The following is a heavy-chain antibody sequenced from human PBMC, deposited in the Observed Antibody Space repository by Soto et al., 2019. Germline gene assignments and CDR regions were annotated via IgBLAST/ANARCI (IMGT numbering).Heavy chain of an antibody. CDR3: VRDLGNDSDY. D-gene: IGHD1-1*01. Sequence: QVQPVESGGGVVQPGRSLGLSCAASGFTFSSYGMHWVRQAPGKGLEWLAIIWYDGTNEDYADSVKGRFTIFRDNSKKPLDVQMNSLRTQATAVYYCVRDLGNDSDYWGQGTLVTVSS. J-gene: IGHJ4*02. CDR1: GFTFSSYG. CDR2: IWYDGTNE. V-gene: IGHV3-33*01.